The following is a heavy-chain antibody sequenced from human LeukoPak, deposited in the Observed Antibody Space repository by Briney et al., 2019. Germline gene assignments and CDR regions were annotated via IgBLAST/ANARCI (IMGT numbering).Heavy chain of an antibody. V-gene: IGHV6-1*01. CDR2: TYYRSKWYN. D-gene: IGHD1-26*01. Sequence: SQTLSLTCALSGDSVSSNSAAWNRIRQSPSRGLEWLGRTYYRSKWYNDYAVSVKSRITINPDTSKNQFSLQLNSVTPEDTAVYYCAREGGSYYRESLDYWGQGTLVTVSS. CDR1: GDSVSSNSAA. CDR3: AREGGSYYRESLDY. J-gene: IGHJ4*02.